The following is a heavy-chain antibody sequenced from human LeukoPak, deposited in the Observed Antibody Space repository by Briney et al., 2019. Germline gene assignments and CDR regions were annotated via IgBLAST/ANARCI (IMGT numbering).Heavy chain of an antibody. J-gene: IGHJ6*02. CDR2: INPNSGGT. D-gene: IGHD2-2*01. CDR3: ARELIVVVPAARVYYYYYGMDV. CDR1: GYTFTSYG. Sequence: GASVKVSCKASGYTFTSYGISWVRQAPGQGLEWMGWINPNSGGTNYAQKFQGRVTMTRDTSISTAYMELSRLRSDDTAVYYCARELIVVVPAARVYYYYYGMDVWGQGTTVTVSS. V-gene: IGHV1-2*02.